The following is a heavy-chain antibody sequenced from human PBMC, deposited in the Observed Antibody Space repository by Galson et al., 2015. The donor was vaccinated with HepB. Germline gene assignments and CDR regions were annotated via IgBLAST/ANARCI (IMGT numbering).Heavy chain of an antibody. CDR3: ARDNTMVRGVIEDAFDI. V-gene: IGHV4-61*02. CDR2: IYTSGST. J-gene: IGHJ3*02. D-gene: IGHD3-10*01. CDR1: GGSISSGSYY. Sequence: TLSLTCTVSGGSISSGSYYWSWIRQPAGKGLEWIGRIYTSGSTNYNPSLKSRVTMSVDTSKNQFSLKLSSVTAADTAVYYCARDNTMVRGVIEDAFDIWGQGTMVTVSS.